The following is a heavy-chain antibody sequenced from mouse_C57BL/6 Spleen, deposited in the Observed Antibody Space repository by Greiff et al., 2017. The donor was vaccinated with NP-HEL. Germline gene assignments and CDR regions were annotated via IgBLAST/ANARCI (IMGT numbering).Heavy chain of an antibody. CDR1: GFNFKNTY. V-gene: IGHV14-3*01. Sequence: EVKLMESVAELVRPGASVKLSCTASGFNFKNTYMHWVKQRPEQGLEWIGRIDPANGNTKYAPKFKGKATITADTSSNTAYLQLSSLTSKDTAIDYCGRSVGSTVVGWDYWGQGTTLTVSS. J-gene: IGHJ2*01. CDR3: GRSVGSTVVGWDY. D-gene: IGHD1-1*01. CDR2: IDPANGNT.